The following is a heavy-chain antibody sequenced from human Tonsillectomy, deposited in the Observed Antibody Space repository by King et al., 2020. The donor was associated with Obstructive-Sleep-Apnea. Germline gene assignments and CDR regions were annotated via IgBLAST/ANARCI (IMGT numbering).Heavy chain of an antibody. Sequence: QLQESGPGLVKPSETLSLTCTVSGGSISSYYWSWIRQPPGKGLEWIGYIYYSGSTNYNPSLKSRVTISVDTSKNQFSLKLSSVTAADTAVYYCARFTQYYDILTGYYTYYFDYWGQGTLVTVSS. V-gene: IGHV4-59*01. J-gene: IGHJ4*02. D-gene: IGHD3-9*01. CDR3: ARFTQYYDILTGYYTYYFDY. CDR1: GGSISSYY. CDR2: IYYSGST.